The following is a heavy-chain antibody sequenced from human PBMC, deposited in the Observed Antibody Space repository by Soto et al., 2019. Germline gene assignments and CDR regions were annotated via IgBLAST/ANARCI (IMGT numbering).Heavy chain of an antibody. CDR2: IYYSGST. CDR3: AGHPGYGLYYFDY. V-gene: IGHV4-39*01. J-gene: IGHJ4*02. CDR1: GGSISSSSYY. Sequence: QLQLQESGPGLVKPSETLSLTYTVSGGSISSSSYYWGWIRQPPGKGLEWIGSIYYSGSTYYNPSLKSRVTISVDTSKNQFSLKLSSVTAADTAVYYCAGHPGYGLYYFDYWGQGTLVTVSS. D-gene: IGHD5-18*01.